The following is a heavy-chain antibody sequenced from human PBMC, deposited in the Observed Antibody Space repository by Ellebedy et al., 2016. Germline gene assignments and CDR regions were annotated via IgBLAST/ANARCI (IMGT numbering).Heavy chain of an antibody. CDR1: GDSIISGSYY. CDR3: ARDDGWGYYFDY. CDR2: IYYSGST. V-gene: IGHV4-61*01. J-gene: IGHJ4*02. Sequence: SETLSLXCTVSGDSIISGSYYWSWIRQPPGRGLEWIGYIYYSGSTNYNPSLKSRVTISVDTSKNQFSLKLSSVTAADTAVYYCARDDGWGYYFDYWGQGTLVTVSS. D-gene: IGHD5-24*01.